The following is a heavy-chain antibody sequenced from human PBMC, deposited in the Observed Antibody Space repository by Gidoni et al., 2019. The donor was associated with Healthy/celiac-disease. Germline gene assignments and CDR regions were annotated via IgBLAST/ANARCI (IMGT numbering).Heavy chain of an antibody. J-gene: IGHJ4*02. CDR2: ISRNSGSI. CDR3: AKDIDSVYSYGLDY. V-gene: IGHV3-9*01. CDR1: GFTFAAYA. D-gene: IGHD5-18*01. Sequence: EVQLVESGGGLVQPGRSLRLSCAASGFTFAAYAMNWVRQAPGKGLECVSGISRNSGSIGYADSVKGRFTISRDNAKNSLYLQMNSLRAEDTALYYCAKDIDSVYSYGLDYWGQGTLVTVSS.